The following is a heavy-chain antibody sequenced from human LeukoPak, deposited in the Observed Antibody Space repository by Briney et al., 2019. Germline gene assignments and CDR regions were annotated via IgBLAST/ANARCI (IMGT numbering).Heavy chain of an antibody. J-gene: IGHJ4*02. V-gene: IGHV3-23*01. CDR1: GFTFKNYA. Sequence: GGSLRLSCAASGFTFKNYAMNWVRQSPGQGLEWVSTISGDAVTSWYADSVKGRFTVSRDNSKNIVFLQMNNLRAEDTAVYFCVNGYTYGQYWGQGTLVTVSS. D-gene: IGHD5-18*01. CDR3: VNGYTYGQY. CDR2: ISGDAVTS.